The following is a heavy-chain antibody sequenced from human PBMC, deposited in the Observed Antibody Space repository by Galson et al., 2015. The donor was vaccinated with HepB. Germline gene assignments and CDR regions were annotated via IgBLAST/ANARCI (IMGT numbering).Heavy chain of an antibody. J-gene: IGHJ6*02. D-gene: IGHD6-6*01. CDR1: GYSFTSYW. V-gene: IGHV5-10-1*01. Sequence: QSGAEVKKPGESLRISCKGSGYSFTSYWISWVRQMPGKGLEWMGRIDPSNSYTNYSPSFQGHVTISADKSISTAYLQWSSLKASDTAMYYCARIAARPDGYYYGMDVWGQGTTVTVSS. CDR3: ARIAARPDGYYYGMDV. CDR2: IDPSNSYT.